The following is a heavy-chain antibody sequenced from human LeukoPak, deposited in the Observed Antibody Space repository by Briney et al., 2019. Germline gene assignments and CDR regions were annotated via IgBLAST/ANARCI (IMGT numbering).Heavy chain of an antibody. J-gene: IGHJ4*02. D-gene: IGHD2-15*01. CDR3: AKDWARYCSGGSCLRGSYFDY. V-gene: IGHV3-23*01. Sequence: GGSLRLSCAASGFTFSSYAMSWVRQAPGKGLEWVSAISGSGGSTHYADSVKGRFTISRDNSKNTLYLQMNSLRAEDTAVYYCAKDWARYCSGGSCLRGSYFDYWGQGTLVTVSS. CDR2: ISGSGGST. CDR1: GFTFSSYA.